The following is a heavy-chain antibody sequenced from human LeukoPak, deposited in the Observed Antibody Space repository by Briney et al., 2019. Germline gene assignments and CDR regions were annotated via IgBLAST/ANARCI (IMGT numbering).Heavy chain of an antibody. CDR3: ARRGQQLVTGEFDY. D-gene: IGHD6-13*01. J-gene: IGHJ4*02. CDR1: GGSISSSSYY. Sequence: SETLSLTCTVSGGSISSSSYYWGWIRQPPGKGLEWIGSIYYSGSTYYNPSLKSRVTISVDTSKNQFSLKLSSVTAADTAVYYCARRGQQLVTGEFDYWGQGTLVTVSS. CDR2: IYYSGST. V-gene: IGHV4-39*01.